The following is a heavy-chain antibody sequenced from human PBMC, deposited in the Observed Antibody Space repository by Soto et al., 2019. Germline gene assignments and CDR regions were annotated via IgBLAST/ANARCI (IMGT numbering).Heavy chain of an antibody. CDR3: ARGGSLWLYFDY. J-gene: IGHJ4*02. Sequence: ASVKVSCKASGYTFTSYAMHWVRQAPGQRLEWMGWINAGNGNTKYSQKFQGRVTITMDTSASTAYMELSSLRSEDTAVYYCARGGSLWLYFDYWGQGTLVTVSS. CDR1: GYTFTSYA. CDR2: INAGNGNT. D-gene: IGHD5-18*01. V-gene: IGHV1-3*01.